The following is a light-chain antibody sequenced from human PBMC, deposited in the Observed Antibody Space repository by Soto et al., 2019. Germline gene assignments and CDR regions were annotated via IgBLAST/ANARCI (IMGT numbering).Light chain of an antibody. CDR2: DAS. V-gene: IGKV3-11*01. J-gene: IGKJ5*01. CDR3: QQRANSIT. CDR1: QSVSTY. Sequence: EIVLTQSPATLSLSPGERATLSCRASQSVSTYLVWYRQKPGQAPRLLIYDASHRATGIPARFSGSGSGTDFTLTISSLEPEYFALYYCQQRANSITFGQGTRLEIK.